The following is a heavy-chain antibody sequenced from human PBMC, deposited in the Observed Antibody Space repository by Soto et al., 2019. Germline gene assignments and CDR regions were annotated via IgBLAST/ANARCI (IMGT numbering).Heavy chain of an antibody. CDR2: INQSGGT. CDR1: GGSFSGYY. D-gene: IGHD6-13*01. Sequence: SETLSLSCAVYGGSFSGYYWSWIRQPPGKGLEWIGEINQSGGTNYNPSLKSRVTISVDTSKNQFSLKLSSATAADTAVYYCARTYRTSWSPFDYWGQGTLVTVS. J-gene: IGHJ4*02. CDR3: ARTYRTSWSPFDY. V-gene: IGHV4-34*01.